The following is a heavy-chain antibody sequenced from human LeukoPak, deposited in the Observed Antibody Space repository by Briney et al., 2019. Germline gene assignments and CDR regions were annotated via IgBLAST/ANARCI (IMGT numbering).Heavy chain of an antibody. CDR2: IYYSGST. V-gene: IGHV4-39*01. CDR3: AKVHCSGGSCWSDP. Sequence: KPSETLSLTCSVSGGSISNSHYYWGWIRLPPGKGMEWIGTIYYSGSTNYNPSLKSRVTISVDTSKNQFSLKLSSVTAADTAVYYCAKVHCSGGSCWSDPWGQGTQVTVSS. D-gene: IGHD2-15*01. CDR1: GGSISNSHYY. J-gene: IGHJ5*02.